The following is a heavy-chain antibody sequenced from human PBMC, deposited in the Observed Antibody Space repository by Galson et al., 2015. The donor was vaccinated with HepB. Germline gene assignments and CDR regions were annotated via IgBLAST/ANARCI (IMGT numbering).Heavy chain of an antibody. CDR3: ARVGYYSTTKCYTLGWFDP. V-gene: IGHV1-18*01. D-gene: IGHD2-2*02. J-gene: IGHJ5*02. CDR1: GYRFTKYG. Sequence: SVKVSCKASGYRFTKYGIGWVRQAPGQGLEWMGWISAHNGNTNYTQKVQGRVTVTTDTSTSTAYMELRSLRSDDTAVYYCARVGYYSTTKCYTLGWFDPWGQGTLVIVSS. CDR2: ISAHNGNT.